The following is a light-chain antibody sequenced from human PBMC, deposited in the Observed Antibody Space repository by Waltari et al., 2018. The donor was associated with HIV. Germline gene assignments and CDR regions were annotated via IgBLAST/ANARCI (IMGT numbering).Light chain of an antibody. CDR3: SSYTSSRTVV. CDR1: SSDVGRYNY. J-gene: IGLJ2*01. V-gene: IGLV2-14*03. Sequence: QSALTQPASVSGSPGQSITLSCTGASSDVGRYNYVSWYQHHPGKAPKLTIYDVSSRPSGVSNRFSGSESGTTASLTISGLQAEDEADYYCSSYTSSRTVVFGGGTKLTVL. CDR2: DVS.